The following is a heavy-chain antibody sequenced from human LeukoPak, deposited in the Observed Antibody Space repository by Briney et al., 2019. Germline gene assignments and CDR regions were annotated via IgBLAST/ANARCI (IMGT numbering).Heavy chain of an antibody. CDR1: GFTFSSYG. Sequence: GGSLRLSCAASGFTFSSYGMNWVRQAPGKGLEWISYITSSSSSMYYADSVKGRFTISRDNAKNSLYLQMNSLRAEDTAVYYCARVSGSYGDSAYWGQGTLVTVSS. V-gene: IGHV3-48*04. D-gene: IGHD1-26*01. CDR3: ARVSGSYGDSAY. J-gene: IGHJ4*02. CDR2: ITSSSSSM.